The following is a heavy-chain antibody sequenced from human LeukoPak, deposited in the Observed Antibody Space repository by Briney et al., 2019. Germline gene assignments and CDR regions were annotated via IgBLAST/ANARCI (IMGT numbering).Heavy chain of an antibody. CDR3: EREGPFDF. CDR1: GFTFRNYW. J-gene: IGHJ4*02. CDR2: IKQDGSEK. Sequence: GGSLRLSCAASGFTFRNYWMGWVRQAPGKGLEWVANIKQDGSEKYYVDSVKGRFTISRDNAKNPLYLQMNSLRTDDTAVYFCEREGPFDFWGQGTLVTVSS. V-gene: IGHV3-7*01.